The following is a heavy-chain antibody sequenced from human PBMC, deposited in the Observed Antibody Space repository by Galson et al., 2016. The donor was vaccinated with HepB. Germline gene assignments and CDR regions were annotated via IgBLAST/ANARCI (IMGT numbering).Heavy chain of an antibody. CDR1: GFTFDNYP. CDR2: ISYDGTNK. V-gene: IGHV3-30-3*01. CDR3: AKRDCVGVRCYDWDNNWFDP. D-gene: IGHD2-21*01. J-gene: IGHJ5*02. Sequence: SLRLSCAASGFTFDNYPMHWVRQAPGKGLEWVALISYDGTNKYYADSVKGRFTISRDNSKNTLYLQMNSLRAEDTAVYYCAKRDCVGVRCYDWDNNWFDPWGQGTLVTVSS.